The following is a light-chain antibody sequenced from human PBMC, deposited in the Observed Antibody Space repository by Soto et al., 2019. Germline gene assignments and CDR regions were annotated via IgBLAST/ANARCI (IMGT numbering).Light chain of an antibody. CDR1: QSVNNF. Sequence: EVVLTQSPATLSLSLGDRATLSCRASQSVNNFLAWYQQKPGQTPRLLIYDASKRATGIPGRFSGSGSGTDFTLTISSLEPEDFAVYYCQQRSNWPPALSFGGGTKVDIK. J-gene: IGKJ4*01. CDR2: DAS. CDR3: QQRSNWPPALS. V-gene: IGKV3-11*01.